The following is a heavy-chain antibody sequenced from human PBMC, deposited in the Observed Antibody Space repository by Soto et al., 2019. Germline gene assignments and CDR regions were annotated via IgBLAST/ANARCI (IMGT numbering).Heavy chain of an antibody. CDR3: ARGRGSSGYYRGGAFDI. V-gene: IGHV4-30-2*01. D-gene: IGHD3-22*01. CDR2: IYHSGST. Sequence: SETLSLTCAVSGGSISSGGYSWSWIRQPPGKGLEWIGYIYHSGSTYYNPSLKSRVTISVDTSKNQFSLKLSSVTAADTAVYYCARGRGSSGYYRGGAFDIWGQGTMVTVSS. J-gene: IGHJ3*02. CDR1: GGSISSGGYS.